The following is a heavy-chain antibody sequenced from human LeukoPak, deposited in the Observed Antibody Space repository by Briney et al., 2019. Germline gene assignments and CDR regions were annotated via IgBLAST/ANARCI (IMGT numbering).Heavy chain of an antibody. CDR2: IYYSGST. V-gene: IGHV4-4*02. D-gene: IGHD2-15*01. J-gene: IGHJ4*02. Sequence: PSGTLSLTCAVSGGSIGASINSPNWWSWVRQPPGKGLEWIGSIYYSGSTYYNPSLKSRVTISVDTSKNQFSLKLSSVTAADTAVYYCARDRMPAHEANMVDPYLIDYWGQGTLVTVSS. CDR1: GGSIGASINSPNW. CDR3: ARDRMPAHEANMVDPYLIDY.